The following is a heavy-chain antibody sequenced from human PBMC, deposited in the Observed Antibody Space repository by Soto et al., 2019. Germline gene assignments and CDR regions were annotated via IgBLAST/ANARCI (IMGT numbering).Heavy chain of an antibody. V-gene: IGHV1-3*01. CDR1: GYTFTSYA. CDR3: ASTDRSSRTYGMDV. Sequence: ASVQVSCKASGYTFTSYAMHWVRQAPGQRLEWMGWINAGNGNTKYSQKFQGRVTITRDTSASTAYMELSSLRSEDTAVYYCASTDRSSRTYGMDVCGNGNTVTVSS. D-gene: IGHD6-13*01. CDR2: INAGNGNT. J-gene: IGHJ6*04.